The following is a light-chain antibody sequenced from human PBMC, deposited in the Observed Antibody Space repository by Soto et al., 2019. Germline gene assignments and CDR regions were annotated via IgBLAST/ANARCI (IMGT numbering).Light chain of an antibody. J-gene: IGLJ2*01. CDR3: QTWGSGIVV. Sequence: QSVLTQSPSASASLGASVKLTCTLSSGHSNYAIAWHQQQSEKGPRYLMKLNSDDSHSKGDGIPDRFSGSSSGAERYLTISNLQSEDEADYYCQTWGSGIVVFGGGTKVTVL. V-gene: IGLV4-69*01. CDR1: SGHSNYA. CDR2: LNSDDSH.